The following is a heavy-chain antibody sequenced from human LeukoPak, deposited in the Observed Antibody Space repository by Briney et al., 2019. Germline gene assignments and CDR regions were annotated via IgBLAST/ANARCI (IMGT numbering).Heavy chain of an antibody. D-gene: IGHD2-15*01. J-gene: IGHJ4*02. Sequence: GASVKVSCKASGYTFTGYYIHWVRQAPGQGLEWMGWINPNSGGTNYAQKFQGRVTMTRDTSISTAYMELSRLRSDDTAVYYCARDRGIRDVVVVAATLTNWGQGTLVTVSS. V-gene: IGHV1-2*02. CDR3: ARDRGIRDVVVVAATLTN. CDR2: INPNSGGT. CDR1: GYTFTGYY.